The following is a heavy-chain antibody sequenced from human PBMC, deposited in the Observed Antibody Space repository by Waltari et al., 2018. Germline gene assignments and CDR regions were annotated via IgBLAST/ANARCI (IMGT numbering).Heavy chain of an antibody. J-gene: IGHJ3*02. CDR3: ARDYGDYGGDFDI. V-gene: IGHV3-43*01. CDR2: ISWDGGST. D-gene: IGHD4-17*01. Sequence: EVQLVESGGVVVQPGGSLRLSCAASGFTFDDYTMHWVRQAPGKGLEWVSLISWDGGSTYYADSVKGRFTISRDNAKNSLYLQMNSLRAEDTAVYYCARDYGDYGGDFDIWGQGTMVTVSS. CDR1: GFTFDDYT.